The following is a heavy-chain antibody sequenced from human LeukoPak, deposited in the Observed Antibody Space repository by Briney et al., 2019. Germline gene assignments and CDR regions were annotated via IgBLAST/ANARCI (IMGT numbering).Heavy chain of an antibody. J-gene: IGHJ4*02. CDR1: GFTFSSYS. V-gene: IGHV3-21*01. Sequence: GGSLRLSCAASGFTFSSYSMNWVRQAPGKGLEWVSSISSSSNYIYYADSVKGRFTISRDNAKKSLYLQMNSLRAEDTAVYYRARDTYYYDSSGYYYPGGSDCWGQGTLVTVSS. CDR3: ARDTYYYDSSGYYYPGGSDC. D-gene: IGHD3-22*01. CDR2: ISSSSNYI.